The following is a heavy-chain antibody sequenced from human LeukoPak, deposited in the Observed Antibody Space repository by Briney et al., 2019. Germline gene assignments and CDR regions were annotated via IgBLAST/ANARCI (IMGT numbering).Heavy chain of an antibody. CDR1: GGSISSYY. V-gene: IGHV4-59*08. Sequence: PSETLSLTCTVSGGSISSYYWSWIRQPPGKGLEWIGYIYYSGSTNYNPSLESRVTISVDTSKNQFSLKLSSVTAADTAVYYCARRRYSGYDTDYGDFDYFDYWGQGTLVTVSS. CDR2: IYYSGST. CDR3: ARRRYSGYDTDYGDFDYFDY. J-gene: IGHJ4*02. D-gene: IGHD5-12*01.